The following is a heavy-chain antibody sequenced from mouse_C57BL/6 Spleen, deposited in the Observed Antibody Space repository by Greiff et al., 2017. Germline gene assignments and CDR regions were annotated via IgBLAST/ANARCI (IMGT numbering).Heavy chain of an antibody. CDR1: AYTFTSYG. V-gene: IGHV1-81*01. CDR2: IYPRSGNT. CDR3: ARRDYGSSYGYFDV. D-gene: IGHD1-1*01. J-gene: IGHJ1*03. Sequence: VQLQQSGAELARPGASVNLSCKASAYTFTSYGISWVKQRTGQGLEWIGEIYPRSGNTYYNEKFKGKSTLTADKSSSTAYMELRSLTSEDSAVYFCARRDYGSSYGYFDVWGTGTTVTVSS.